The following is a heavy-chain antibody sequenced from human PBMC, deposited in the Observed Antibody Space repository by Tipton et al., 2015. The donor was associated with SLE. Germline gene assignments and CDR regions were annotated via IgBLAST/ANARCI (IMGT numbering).Heavy chain of an antibody. CDR1: GYSISSGYY. D-gene: IGHD3-10*01. CDR2: IYYSGST. V-gene: IGHV4-38-2*02. Sequence: VKPSETLSLTCSVSGYSISSGYYWGWIRQPPGKGLEWIGYIYYSGSTNYNPSLKSRVTISVDTSKNQFSLKLSSVTAADTAVYYCARAPGETWFDPWGQGTLVTVSS. CDR3: ARAPGETWFDP. J-gene: IGHJ5*02.